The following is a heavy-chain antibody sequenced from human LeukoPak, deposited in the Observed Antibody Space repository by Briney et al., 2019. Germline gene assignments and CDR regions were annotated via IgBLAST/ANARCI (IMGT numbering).Heavy chain of an antibody. CDR3: ARGDGGYGNFDY. D-gene: IGHD3-22*01. V-gene: IGHV1-46*01. Sequence: ASVKVSCKASGYTFTSYYMHWVRQAPGQGLEWMGIINPSGGSTSYAQKFQGRVTMTTDTSTSTAYMELRSLRSDDTAVYYCARGDGGYGNFDYWGQGTLVTVSS. J-gene: IGHJ4*02. CDR2: INPSGGST. CDR1: GYTFTSYY.